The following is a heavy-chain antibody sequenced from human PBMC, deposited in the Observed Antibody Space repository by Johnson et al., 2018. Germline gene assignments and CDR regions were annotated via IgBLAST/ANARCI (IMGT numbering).Heavy chain of an antibody. V-gene: IGHV3-74*01. Sequence: VQLQESGGGLVQPGGSLRLSCAASGFTFSTYWMHWVRQAPGKGLVWVARMNSYGSNTYYADSVKGRFTISRDNAKNTLYLQMHSLRAEDTAVYYCARLPHLCGMDVWGQGTTVTVSS. CDR3: ARLPHLCGMDV. CDR1: GFTFSTYW. CDR2: MNSYGSNT. J-gene: IGHJ6*02.